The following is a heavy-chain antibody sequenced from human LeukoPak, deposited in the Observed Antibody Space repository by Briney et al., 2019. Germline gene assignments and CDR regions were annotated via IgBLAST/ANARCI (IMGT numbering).Heavy chain of an antibody. CDR1: GFTFSSYA. CDR2: ISGSGGST. CDR3: AKAPHYYDRSGPYY. Sequence: GGSLRLSCAASGFTFSSYAMSWVRQAPGKGLEWVSAISGSGGSTYYADSVKGRFTISRDNSKNTLYLQMNSLRAEDTAVYYCAKAPHYYDRSGPYYWGQGTLVTVSS. V-gene: IGHV3-23*01. J-gene: IGHJ4*02. D-gene: IGHD3-22*01.